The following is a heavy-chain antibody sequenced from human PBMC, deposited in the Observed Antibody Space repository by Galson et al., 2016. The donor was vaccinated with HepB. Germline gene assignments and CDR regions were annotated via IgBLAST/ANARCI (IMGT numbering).Heavy chain of an antibody. J-gene: IGHJ3*01. CDR3: ARDLPDDSVEYFDVFDL. CDR1: GFTFSDYY. Sequence: SLRLSCAASGFTFSDYYMNWIRQAPGKGLEWVSYISSGGDYMLYADSVRGRFTISRDNAKKSLYLQMSNLRAEDPAVYYCARDLPDDSVEYFDVFDLWGQGTMVTVSS. CDR2: ISSGGDYM. D-gene: IGHD4-17*01. V-gene: IGHV3-11*01.